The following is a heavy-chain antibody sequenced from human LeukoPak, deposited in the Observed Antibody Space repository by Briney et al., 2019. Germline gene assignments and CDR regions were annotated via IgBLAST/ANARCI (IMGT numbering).Heavy chain of an antibody. CDR1: GFTFNSYS. CDR2: ISSTSDII. V-gene: IGHV3-48*01. CDR3: VRPDCSSSSCFTPEY. D-gene: IGHD2-2*01. Sequence: GGSLRLSCAASGFTFNSYSMEWVRQAPGKGLEWLSYISSTSDIIYYADSVKGRFTSSRDNAKKSLYLQMNSLRVEDTAIYYCVRPDCSSSSCFTPEYWGQGALVTVSS. J-gene: IGHJ4*02.